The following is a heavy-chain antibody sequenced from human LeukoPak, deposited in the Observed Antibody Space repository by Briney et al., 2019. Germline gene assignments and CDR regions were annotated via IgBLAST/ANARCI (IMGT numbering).Heavy chain of an antibody. J-gene: IGHJ4*02. V-gene: IGHV3-30*03. CDR2: ISYDGTNE. D-gene: IGHD5-12*01. Sequence: GGSLRLSCAASGFIFSNYGMNWVRQAPGKGLEWVAFISYDGTNEYYADSVKGRFTISRDNSKNTLFLQMNTLRAEDTAAYYCARGLFPILVANTPVYWGQGTLVTVSS. CDR3: ARGLFPILVANTPVY. CDR1: GFIFSNYG.